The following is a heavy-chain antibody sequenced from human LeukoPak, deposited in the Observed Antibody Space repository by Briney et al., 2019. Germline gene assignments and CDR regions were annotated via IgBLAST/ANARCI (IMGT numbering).Heavy chain of an antibody. J-gene: IGHJ6*02. Sequence: GGSLRLSCAASGFTFSSYAMSWVRQAPGKGLEWVSVISGSGGSTYYADSVKGRFTISRDNSKNTLYLQMNSLRAEDTAVYYCAKDLDGYGGIDGMDVWGQGTTVTVSS. CDR3: AKDLDGYGGIDGMDV. CDR2: ISGSGGST. D-gene: IGHD4-23*01. CDR1: GFTFSSYA. V-gene: IGHV3-23*01.